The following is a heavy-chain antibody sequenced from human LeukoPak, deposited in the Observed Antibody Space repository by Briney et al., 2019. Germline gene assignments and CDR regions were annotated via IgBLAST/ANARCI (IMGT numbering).Heavy chain of an antibody. CDR1: GFIFSNYA. D-gene: IGHD3-22*01. V-gene: IGHV3-23*01. Sequence: GGSLRLSCAASGFIFSNYAMSWVRQAPQKGLEWVSSISSSGDYTFYAGSVKGRFTIYRDNSKNTLYLQVNSLRAEDTAIYYCAKDRPNYLESNGHYYRRDGDHWGQGTLVTVSS. CDR3: AKDRPNYLESNGHYYRRDGDH. J-gene: IGHJ5*02. CDR2: ISSSGDYT.